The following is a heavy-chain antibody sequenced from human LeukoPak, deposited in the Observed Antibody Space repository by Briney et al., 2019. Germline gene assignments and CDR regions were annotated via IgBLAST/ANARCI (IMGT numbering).Heavy chain of an antibody. V-gene: IGHV1-2*02. D-gene: IGHD6-19*01. J-gene: IGHJ6*03. CDR1: GYTFTGYY. CDR3: AREGSSGTNYYYYMDV. Sequence: ASVKVSCKASGYTFTGYYMHWVRQAPGQGLEWMGWINPNSGGTNYAQKFQGRVTMTRDTSISTAYMELSRLRSDDTAMYYCAREGSSGTNYYYYMDVWGKGTTVTVSS. CDR2: INPNSGGT.